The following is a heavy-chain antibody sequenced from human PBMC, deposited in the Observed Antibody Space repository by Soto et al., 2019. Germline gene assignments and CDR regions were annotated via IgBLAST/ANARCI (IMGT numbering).Heavy chain of an antibody. Sequence: GGSLRLSCAASGFTFYTYGMHWVRQVPGKGLQWVAIIWYDGGTKYYADSVRGRFTVSRDNSKNSLYLQMDSLRDEDTAVYFCARAIVVGSTSLDYWGLGTRVTVSS. J-gene: IGHJ4*02. D-gene: IGHD3-22*01. CDR2: IWYDGGTK. CDR3: ARAIVVGSTSLDY. V-gene: IGHV3-33*01. CDR1: GFTFYTYG.